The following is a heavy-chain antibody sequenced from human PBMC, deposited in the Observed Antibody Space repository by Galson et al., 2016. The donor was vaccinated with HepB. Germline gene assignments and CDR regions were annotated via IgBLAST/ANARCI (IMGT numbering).Heavy chain of an antibody. CDR2: IKTDSGAT. CDR1: GYTFHGDY. V-gene: IGHV1-2*02. D-gene: IGHD2-2*01. Sequence: SVKVSCKASGYTFHGDYIHWVRQAPGLGFEWMGWIKTDSGATIYAQQFRGRVTMTGDTSVNTVYMELRRLRFDDTAVYFCTKEAPCGDTSCYGDPWGQGTLITVSS. CDR3: TKEAPCGDTSCYGDP. J-gene: IGHJ5*02.